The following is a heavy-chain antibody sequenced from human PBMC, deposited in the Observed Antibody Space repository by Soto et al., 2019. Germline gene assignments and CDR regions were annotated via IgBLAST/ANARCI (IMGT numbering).Heavy chain of an antibody. CDR2: INPNSGGT. D-gene: IGHD2-15*01. Sequence: ASVKVSCKASGYTFTGYYMHWVRQVPGQGLEWMGWINPNSGGTNYAQKFQGRVTMTRDTSISTAYMELSRLRSDDTAVYYCARAPKRGGSCYLDYWGQGTLVTVSS. J-gene: IGHJ4*02. CDR1: GYTFTGYY. CDR3: ARAPKRGGSCYLDY. V-gene: IGHV1-2*02.